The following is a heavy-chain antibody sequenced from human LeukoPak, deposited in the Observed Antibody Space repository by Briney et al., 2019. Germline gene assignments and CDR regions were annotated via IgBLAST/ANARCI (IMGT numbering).Heavy chain of an antibody. J-gene: IGHJ5*02. D-gene: IGHD6-19*01. CDR1: GGSISSSSYY. Sequence: SETLSLTCTVSGGSISSSSYYWGWIRQPPGKGLEWIGSIYYSGSAYYNPSLKSRVTISVDTSKNQFSLKLSSVTAADTAVYYCARPIAVAGNGRNWFDPWGQGTLVTVSS. CDR2: IYYSGSA. V-gene: IGHV4-39*01. CDR3: ARPIAVAGNGRNWFDP.